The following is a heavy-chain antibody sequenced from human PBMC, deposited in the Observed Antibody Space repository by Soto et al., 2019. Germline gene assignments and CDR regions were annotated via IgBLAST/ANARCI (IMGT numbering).Heavy chain of an antibody. CDR1: GGTLSSYA. J-gene: IGHJ6*02. D-gene: IGHD3-22*01. Sequence: GASVKVSCKASGGTLSSYAISWVRQAPGQGLEWMGGIIPIFGTANYAQKFQGRVTITADESTSTAYMELSSLRSEDTAVYYCARDYYDSSGYYLGYYGMDVWGQGTTVTVSS. CDR2: IIPIFGTA. V-gene: IGHV1-69*13. CDR3: ARDYYDSSGYYLGYYGMDV.